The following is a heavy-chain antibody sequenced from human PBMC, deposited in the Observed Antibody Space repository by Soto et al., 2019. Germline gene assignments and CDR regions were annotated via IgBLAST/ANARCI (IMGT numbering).Heavy chain of an antibody. CDR2: LIPMVGTT. CDR1: GGTFSSYS. CDR3: ARAVVLTFTRFYDMDV. Sequence: QVQLVQSGAEVKTPGSSVKVSCKASGGTFSSYSINWVRQAPGQGLEWMGRLIPMVGTTDYAQRFQGRVTCTADESTSTASMEVTNLTSEDTAVYYCARAVVLTFTRFYDMDVWGQGTTVTVSS. J-gene: IGHJ6*02. V-gene: IGHV1-69*18. D-gene: IGHD3-9*01.